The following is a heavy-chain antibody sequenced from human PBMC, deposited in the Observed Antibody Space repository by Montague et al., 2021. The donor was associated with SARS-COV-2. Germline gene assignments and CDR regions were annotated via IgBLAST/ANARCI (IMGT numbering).Heavy chain of an antibody. J-gene: IGHJ6*02. V-gene: IGHV4-39*07. D-gene: IGHD3-10*01. Sequence: SETLSLTCTVSGGSIRSSSHFWGWFRQPPGQRLEWIGTISYSGNTYYSPSLKSRVIISADTSKNQFSLNLRSVTAADTAVYFCGLGRGFAVGNHYYYSYGLDVWGQGTTVTVSS. CDR3: GLGRGFAVGNHYYYSYGLDV. CDR2: ISYSGNT. CDR1: GGSIRSSSHF.